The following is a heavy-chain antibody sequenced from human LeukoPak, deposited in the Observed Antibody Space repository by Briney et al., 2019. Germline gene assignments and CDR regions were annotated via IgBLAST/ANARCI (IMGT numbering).Heavy chain of an antibody. CDR1: GGSISSYY. D-gene: IGHD3-22*01. J-gene: IGHJ4*02. V-gene: IGHV4-59*08. Sequence: SETLSLTCTVSGGSISSYYWSWIRQPPGKGLEWIGYIYYSGSTNYNPSLKSRVTISVDTSKNQFSLKLSSVTAADTAVYYYARQVRSYYYDSSGYAFDYWGQGTLVTVSS. CDR2: IYYSGST. CDR3: ARQVRSYYYDSSGYAFDY.